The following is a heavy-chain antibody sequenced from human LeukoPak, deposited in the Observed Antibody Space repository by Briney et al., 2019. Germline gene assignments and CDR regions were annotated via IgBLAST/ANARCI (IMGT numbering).Heavy chain of an antibody. J-gene: IGHJ6*03. CDR1: GYTFTGYY. V-gene: IGHV1-2*02. CDR3: ARESIVVVPAAIMHYYYMDV. Sequence: ASVKVSCKASGYTFTGYYMHWVRQAPGQGLEWMGWINPNSGGTNYAQKFQRRGTMTRDTSISPANMELSRLRSDDTAVYYCARESIVVVPAAIMHYYYMDVWGKGTTVTVSS. D-gene: IGHD2-2*01. CDR2: INPNSGGT.